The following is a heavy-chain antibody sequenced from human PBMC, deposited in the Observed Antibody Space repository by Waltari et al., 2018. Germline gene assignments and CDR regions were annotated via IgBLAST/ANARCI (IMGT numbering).Heavy chain of an antibody. CDR3: ATGPRYDNYGWFDP. V-gene: IGHV4-4*07. J-gene: IGHJ5*02. CDR1: GGSISSYY. CDR2: VYATGST. D-gene: IGHD4-17*01. Sequence: QVQLQELGPGLVKPSETLSLTCNVSGGSISSYYWSWIRQPAGKGLEWIGRVYATGSTNYNPSLKSRVTMSLDTSKNLVSLKLSSVTAADTAVYYCATGPRYDNYGWFDPWGQGTLVTVSS.